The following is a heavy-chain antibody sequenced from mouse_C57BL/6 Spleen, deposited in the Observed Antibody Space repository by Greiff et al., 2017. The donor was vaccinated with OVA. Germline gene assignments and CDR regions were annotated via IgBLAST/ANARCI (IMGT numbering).Heavy chain of an antibody. CDR1: GFTFSDYG. V-gene: IGHV5-17*01. CDR3: ARLTGTYYFDY. CDR2: ISSGSSTS. Sequence: EVKLVESGGGLVKPGGSLKLSCAASGFTFSDYGMHWVRQAPEKGLEWVAYISSGSSTSYYADTVKGRFTISRDNAKNTLFLQMTSLRSEDTAMYYCARLTGTYYFDYWGQGTTLTVSS. D-gene: IGHD4-1*01. J-gene: IGHJ2*01.